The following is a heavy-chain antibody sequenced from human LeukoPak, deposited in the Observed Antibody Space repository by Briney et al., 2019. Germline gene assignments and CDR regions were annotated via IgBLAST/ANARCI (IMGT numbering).Heavy chain of an antibody. J-gene: IGHJ4*02. V-gene: IGHV3-30*02. CDR2: TRSDGTNK. D-gene: IGHD3-22*01. CDR3: VASGYGY. Sequence: GGSLRLSCAASGFTFSKHGIHWVRQAPGKGLEWVAFTRSDGTNKYYVDSVKGRFTISRDNSKNSLYLQMNTLSAEDTAVYYCVASGYGYWGQGTLVTVSS. CDR1: GFTFSKHG.